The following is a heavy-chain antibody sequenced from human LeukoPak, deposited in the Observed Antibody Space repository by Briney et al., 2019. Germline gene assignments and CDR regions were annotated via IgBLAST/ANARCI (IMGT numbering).Heavy chain of an antibody. D-gene: IGHD2-2*01. CDR3: ARGAITRRDAFDI. J-gene: IGHJ3*02. CDR2: IYYSGST. V-gene: IGHV4-59*01. CDR1: GGSISSYY. Sequence: PSETLSLTCTVSGGSISSYYWSWIRQPPGKGLEWIGYIYYSGSTNYNPSLKSRVTISVDTSENQFSLKLSSVTAADTAVYYCARGAITRRDAFDIWGQGTMVTVSS.